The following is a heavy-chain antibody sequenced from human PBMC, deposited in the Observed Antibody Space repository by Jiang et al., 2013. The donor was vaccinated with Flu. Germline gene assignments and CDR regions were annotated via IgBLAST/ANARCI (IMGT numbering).Heavy chain of an antibody. CDR2: ISGSGGST. D-gene: IGHD6-6*01. Sequence: EVQLLESGGGLVQPGGSLRLSCAASGFTFSSYAMSWVRQAPGKGLEWVSAISGSGGSTYYADSVKGRFTISRDNSKNTLYLQMSSLRAEDTAVYYCAKSIRQGAPRDLTNYYYYGMDVWGQGTTVTVSS. CDR3: AKSIRQGAPRDLTNYYYYGMDV. CDR1: GFTFSSYA. J-gene: IGHJ6*02. V-gene: IGHV3-23*01.